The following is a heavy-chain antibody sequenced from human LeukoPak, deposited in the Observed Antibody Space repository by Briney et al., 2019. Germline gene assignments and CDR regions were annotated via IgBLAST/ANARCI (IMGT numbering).Heavy chain of an antibody. J-gene: IGHJ4*02. CDR2: IYYSGST. CDR3: ARDPYGDYPDY. CDR1: GGSFSGYY. D-gene: IGHD4-17*01. V-gene: IGHV4-31*11. Sequence: SETLSLTCAVYGGSFSGYYWSWIRQHPGKGLEWIGYIYYSGSTYYNPSLKSRVTISVDTSKNQFSLKLSSVTAADTAVYYCARDPYGDYPDYWGQGTLVTVSS.